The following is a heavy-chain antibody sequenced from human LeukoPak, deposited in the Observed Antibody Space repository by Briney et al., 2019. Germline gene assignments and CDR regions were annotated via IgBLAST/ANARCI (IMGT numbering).Heavy chain of an antibody. D-gene: IGHD3-10*01. J-gene: IGHJ3*02. CDR2: INHSGST. CDR3: ARVGWFGELAKYAFDI. CDR1: GGSFSGYY. V-gene: IGHV4-34*01. Sequence: SETLSLTCAVYGGSFSGYYWSWIRQPPGKGPEWIGEINHSGSTNYNPSLKSRVTISVDTSKNQFSLKLSSATAADTAVYYCARVGWFGELAKYAFDIWGQGTMVTVSS.